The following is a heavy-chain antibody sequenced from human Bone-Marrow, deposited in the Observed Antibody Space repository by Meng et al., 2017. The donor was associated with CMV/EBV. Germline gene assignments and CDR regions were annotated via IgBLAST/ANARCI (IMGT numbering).Heavy chain of an antibody. D-gene: IGHD6-19*01. CDR3: ARFGPGYSSGWSFFDY. V-gene: IGHV3-64*02. CDR1: GFTFSDYF. J-gene: IGHJ4*02. Sequence: GGSLRLSCAASGFTFSDYFMSWIRQAPGKGLEHVSAIHSNGGTTYYADSVKGRFTISRDNSKNTLYLQMGSLRAEDMAVYYCARFGPGYSSGWSFFDYWGQGTLVTVSS. CDR2: IHSNGGTT.